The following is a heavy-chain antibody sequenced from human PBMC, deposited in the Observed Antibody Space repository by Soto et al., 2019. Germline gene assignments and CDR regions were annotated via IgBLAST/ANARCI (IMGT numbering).Heavy chain of an antibody. V-gene: IGHV1-3*01. CDR1: GYTFTNYA. Sequence: QVQLVQSGAEVKKPGASVKVSCKASGYTFTNYAMHWVRPAPGQRLEWMGWINAGNGNTKYSQQFQGRVTITRDTSASTAYMELSSLRSEDTAVYYCARSSGYYYLEYWGQGTLVTVSS. D-gene: IGHD3-22*01. J-gene: IGHJ4*02. CDR2: INAGNGNT. CDR3: ARSSGYYYLEY.